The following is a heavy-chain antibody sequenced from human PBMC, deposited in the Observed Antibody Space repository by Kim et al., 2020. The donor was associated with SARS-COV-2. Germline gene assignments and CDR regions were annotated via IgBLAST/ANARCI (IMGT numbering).Heavy chain of an antibody. CDR1: GFSFTNNA. CDR3: AKDLWGFSAIDY. CDR2: IGGDERT. D-gene: IGHD3-3*01. J-gene: IGHJ4*01. Sequence: GGSLRLSCAASGFSFTNNAMNWVRQAPGKGLEWVAGIGGDERTYYADSVNGRFTISRDNSKSTLYLQLNTLRADDTARYYCAKDLWGFSAIDYLG. V-gene: IGHV3-23*01.